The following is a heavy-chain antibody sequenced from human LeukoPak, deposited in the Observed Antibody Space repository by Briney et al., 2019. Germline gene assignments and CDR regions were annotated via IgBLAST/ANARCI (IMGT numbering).Heavy chain of an antibody. V-gene: IGHV1-69*13. Sequence: SVKVSCKASGGTFSSYAISWVRQAPGQGLEWMGGITPIFGTANYAQKFQGRVTITADESTSTAYMELSSLRSEDTAVYYCARGTRKDSRDGYNFWGQGTLVTVSS. CDR1: GGTFSSYA. CDR3: ARGTRKDSRDGYNF. J-gene: IGHJ4*02. D-gene: IGHD5-24*01. CDR2: ITPIFGTA.